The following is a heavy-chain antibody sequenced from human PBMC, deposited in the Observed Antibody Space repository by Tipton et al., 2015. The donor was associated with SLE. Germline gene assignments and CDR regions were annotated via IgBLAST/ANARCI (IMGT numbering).Heavy chain of an antibody. CDR1: GFTFNSYA. D-gene: IGHD1/OR15-1a*01. CDR2: ISGGGGST. Sequence: SLRLSCVASGFTFNSYAMSWVRQAPGKGLEWVSAISGGGGSTYYADFVKGRFSISIDKSKKTLFLQMNSLRVDDTATYYCAKFEKTTDFYLDSWGQGTLVSVSS. CDR3: AKFEKTTDFYLDS. J-gene: IGHJ4*02. V-gene: IGHV3-23*01.